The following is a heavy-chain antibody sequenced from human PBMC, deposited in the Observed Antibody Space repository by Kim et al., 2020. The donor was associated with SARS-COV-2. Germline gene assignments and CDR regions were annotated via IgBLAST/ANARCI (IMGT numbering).Heavy chain of an antibody. J-gene: IGHJ4*02. CDR1: GYSFTSYW. CDR3: ARHGMEFTVVTAVD. D-gene: IGHD2-21*02. Sequence: GESLKISCKGSGYSFTSYWISWVRKMPGKGLEWMGRIEPSDSYTNYSPPFQGHVTISADKSISTAYLQWSRLKASDTAMDYCARHGMEFTVVTAVDWGQGPLVTVSS. V-gene: IGHV5-10-1*01. CDR2: IEPSDSYT.